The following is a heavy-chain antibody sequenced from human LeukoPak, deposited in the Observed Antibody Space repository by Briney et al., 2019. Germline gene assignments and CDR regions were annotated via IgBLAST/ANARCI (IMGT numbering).Heavy chain of an antibody. V-gene: IGHV4-30-4*08. CDR3: ARADYCTSTSCYYLVAFDI. CDR2: IYYIGNT. CDR1: GGSISSGDYY. Sequence: LSLTCTVSGGSISSGDYYWSWIRQPPGKGLEWIGYIYYIGNTYYNPSLKSRVTISVDTSRNRFSLKLSSVTAADTAVYYCARADYCTSTSCYYLVAFDIWGQGTMVTVSS. D-gene: IGHD2-2*01. J-gene: IGHJ3*02.